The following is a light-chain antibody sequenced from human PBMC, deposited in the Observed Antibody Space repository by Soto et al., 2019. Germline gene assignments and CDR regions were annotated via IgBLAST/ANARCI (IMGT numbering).Light chain of an antibody. V-gene: IGKV1-6*01. Sequence: AIQMTQSPSSLSASVGDRVTITCRASQGIRNNLGWYQQKPGKAPNLLIYAASSLQTGVPSRFSGSGSGTEFTLTISSLQPEDFAAYYCQQRSTWPPGLTFGGGTKVEIK. CDR2: AAS. CDR1: QGIRNN. J-gene: IGKJ4*01. CDR3: QQRSTWPPGLT.